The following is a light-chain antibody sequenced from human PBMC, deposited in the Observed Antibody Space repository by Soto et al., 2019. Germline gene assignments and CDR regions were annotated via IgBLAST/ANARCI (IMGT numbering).Light chain of an antibody. J-gene: IGKJ1*01. CDR1: QSISNH. CDR2: EAS. V-gene: IGKV1-27*01. Sequence: EITQPQSSLSASVEDRVISTCRASQSISNHLNWYQQKPGKVPKLLIYEASNLQSGVPSRFRGGGSGTEFTLTISSLQPDDFATYYCQQDNSYSTFGQGTKVDI. CDR3: QQDNSYST.